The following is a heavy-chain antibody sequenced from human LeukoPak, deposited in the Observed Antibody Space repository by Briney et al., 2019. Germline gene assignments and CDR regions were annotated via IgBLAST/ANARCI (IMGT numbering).Heavy chain of an antibody. Sequence: ASVKVSYKASGYTFTGYYMHWVRQAPGQGLEWMGRINPNSGGTNYAQKFQGRVTMTRDTSISTAYMELSRLRSDDTAVYYCARDLWGIAAAGTSSNYWGQGTLVTVSS. V-gene: IGHV1-2*06. J-gene: IGHJ4*02. CDR1: GYTFTGYY. CDR3: ARDLWGIAAAGTSSNY. CDR2: INPNSGGT. D-gene: IGHD6-13*01.